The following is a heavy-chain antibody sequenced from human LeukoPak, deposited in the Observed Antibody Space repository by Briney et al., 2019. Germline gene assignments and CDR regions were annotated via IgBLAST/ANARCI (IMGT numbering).Heavy chain of an antibody. J-gene: IGHJ4*02. CDR3: ARVRDYSDYFDY. CDR2: IKQDGSEK. CDR1: GFTFRSYW. V-gene: IGHV3-7*04. Sequence: GRSLRLSCAASGFTFRSYWMSWVRQAPGKGLEWVANIKQDGSEKNYVDSVKGRFTISRDNAKNSLYLQMNSLRAEDTSVYYCARVRDYSDYFDYWGQGTLVTVSS. D-gene: IGHD4-11*01.